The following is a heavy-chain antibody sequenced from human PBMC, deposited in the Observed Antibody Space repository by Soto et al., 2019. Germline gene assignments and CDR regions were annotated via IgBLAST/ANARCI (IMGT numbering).Heavy chain of an antibody. CDR1: GFTFSDYY. D-gene: IGHD5-18*01. CDR2: ITSSGSTT. J-gene: IGHJ4*02. V-gene: IGHV3-11*01. CDR3: ARERYSYGPYYFDY. Sequence: GRSLRLSCAASGFTFSDYYMSWIRQAPGKGLEWVSSITSSGSTTYYTDSVKGRFTISRDNAKNSLYLQMNSLRAEDTAVYYCARERYSYGPYYFDYWGQGTLVTVSS.